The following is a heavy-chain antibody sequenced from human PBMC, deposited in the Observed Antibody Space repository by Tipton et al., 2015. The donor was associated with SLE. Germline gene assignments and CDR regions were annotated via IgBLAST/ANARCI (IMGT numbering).Heavy chain of an antibody. CDR1: GGSISSGSYY. V-gene: IGHV4-39*07. CDR3: TRGPYCSVDSCYRGMDV. CDR2: INHSGST. J-gene: IGHJ6*02. Sequence: GLVKPSQTLSLTCTVSGGSISSGSYYWSWIRQPPGKGLEWIGEINHSGSTNYNPSLKSRVTISVDTSKNQFSLNLRSVTAADTAVYYCTRGPYCSVDSCYRGMDVWGQGTTVTVSS. D-gene: IGHD2-15*01.